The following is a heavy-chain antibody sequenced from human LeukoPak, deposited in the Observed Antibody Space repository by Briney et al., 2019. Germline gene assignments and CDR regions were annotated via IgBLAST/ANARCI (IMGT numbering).Heavy chain of an antibody. J-gene: IGHJ6*02. CDR1: GYTFTGYY. D-gene: IGHD3-3*01. V-gene: IGHV1-2*02. Sequence: ASVKVSCKASGYTFTGYYMHWVRQAPGQGLEWMGWINPNSGGTNYAQKFQGRVTMTRDTSISTAYMELSRLRSDDTAVYYCARYYDFWSGYLGPYYYYGMDVWGQGTTVTVSS. CDR2: INPNSGGT. CDR3: ARYYDFWSGYLGPYYYYGMDV.